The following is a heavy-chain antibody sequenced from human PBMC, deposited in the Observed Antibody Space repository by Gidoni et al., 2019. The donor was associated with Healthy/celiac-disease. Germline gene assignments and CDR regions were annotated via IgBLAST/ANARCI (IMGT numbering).Heavy chain of an antibody. CDR3: ARLRYCSGGSCYSLDY. D-gene: IGHD2-15*01. CDR2: IDPSDSYT. Sequence: EVQLVQYGAEVKKPGESQRIAWKGSGYSFTSYWLSWVRQMPGKGLEWMGRIDPSDSYTNYSPSFQGHVTISADKSISTAYLQWSSLKASDTAMYYCARLRYCSGGSCYSLDYWGQGTLVTVSS. CDR1: GYSFTSYW. V-gene: IGHV5-10-1*03. J-gene: IGHJ4*02.